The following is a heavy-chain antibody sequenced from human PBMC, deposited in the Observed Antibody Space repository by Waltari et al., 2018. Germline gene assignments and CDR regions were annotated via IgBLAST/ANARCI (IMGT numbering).Heavy chain of an antibody. CDR3: AKGGGGWYVGWYYFDY. V-gene: IGHV3-7*03. D-gene: IGHD6-19*01. CDR1: GFNFRNYW. CDR2: IKQDGSEQ. Sequence: VQLVESGGGSVQPGGSLRLSCAASGFNFRNYWMSWVRQAPGKGLEWVANIKQDGSEQYYVDSVKGRFSISRDNAKNSLYLQMNSLRAEDTALYYCAKGGGGWYVGWYYFDYWGQGTLVTVSS. J-gene: IGHJ4*02.